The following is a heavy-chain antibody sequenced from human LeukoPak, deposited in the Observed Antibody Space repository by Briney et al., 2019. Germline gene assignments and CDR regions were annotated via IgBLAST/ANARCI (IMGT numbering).Heavy chain of an antibody. CDR3: VRDHQWAFDN. V-gene: IGHV3-48*01. Sequence: GGFLRLSCAASGFTFSAYSMNWVRQAPGKGLEWLSYISVNRDTISYADSVKGRLTISRDDAKNSLYLQMSSLRADDTAVYYCVRDHQWAFDNWGQGTLVTVSS. CDR2: ISVNRDTI. D-gene: IGHD1-26*01. CDR1: GFTFSAYS. J-gene: IGHJ4*02.